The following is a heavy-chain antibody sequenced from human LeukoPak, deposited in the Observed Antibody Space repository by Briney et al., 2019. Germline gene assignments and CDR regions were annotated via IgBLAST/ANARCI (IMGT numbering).Heavy chain of an antibody. J-gene: IGHJ4*02. D-gene: IGHD6-13*01. CDR1: GFTFSSYS. CDR3: AREPGIAAAGPLDY. CDR2: ISSSSSYI. Sequence: GGSLRLSCAASGFTFSSYSMNWARQAPGKGLEWVSSISSSSSYIYYADSVKGRFTISRDNAKNSLYLQMNSLRAEDTAVYYCAREPGIAAAGPLDYWGQGTLVTVSS. V-gene: IGHV3-21*01.